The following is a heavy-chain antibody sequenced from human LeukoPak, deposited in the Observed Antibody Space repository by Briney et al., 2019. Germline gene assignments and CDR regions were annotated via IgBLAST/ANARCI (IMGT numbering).Heavy chain of an antibody. V-gene: IGHV4-59*08. D-gene: IGHD6-13*01. Sequence: SSETLSLTCTVSGGSISSYYWSWIRQPPGKGLEWIGYIYYSGSTNYNPSLKSRVTISVDTSKNQFSLKLSSVTAADTAVYYCARLVGIRQLVFFDYWGQGTLVTVSS. CDR3: ARLVGIRQLVFFDY. J-gene: IGHJ4*02. CDR1: GGSISSYY. CDR2: IYYSGST.